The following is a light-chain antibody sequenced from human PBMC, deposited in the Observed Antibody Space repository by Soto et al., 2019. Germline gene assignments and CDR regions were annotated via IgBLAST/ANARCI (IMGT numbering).Light chain of an antibody. V-gene: IGLV1-44*01. CDR2: SNN. CDR3: AAWVDSPTGNV. J-gene: IGLJ1*01. CDR1: SSNIGTNT. Sequence: QSVLTQPPSASGTPGQRVTISCSGSSSNIGTNTVNWYQQLPGTAPKLLIYSNNQRPSGVPDRFSGSKSGTSASLAISGLQSEDEADYYCAAWVDSPTGNVFVSWPAVPVL.